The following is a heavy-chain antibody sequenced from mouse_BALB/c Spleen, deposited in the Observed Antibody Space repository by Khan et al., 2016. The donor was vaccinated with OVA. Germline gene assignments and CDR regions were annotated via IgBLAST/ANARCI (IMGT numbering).Heavy chain of an antibody. J-gene: IGHJ3*01. CDR1: GYAFSDYL. CDR2: INTGSGNT. D-gene: IGHD3-2*02. Sequence: QVQLQQSGAELVRPGTSLKVSCKASGYAFSDYLIEWLKQRPGQGLEWIGMINTGSGNTNFNEKFKAKAALTEDKSSSTAYMQLSSLTSDDSAFYFCARSGYGFSAYWGQGTLVTVSA. CDR3: ARSGYGFSAY. V-gene: IGHV1-54*01.